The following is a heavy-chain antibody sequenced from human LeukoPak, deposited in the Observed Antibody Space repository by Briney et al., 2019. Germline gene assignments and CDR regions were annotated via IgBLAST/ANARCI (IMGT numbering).Heavy chain of an antibody. Sequence: PGGSLRLSCAASGFTFSSYAMHWVRQAPGKGLEWVAVISYDGSNKYYADSVKGRFTISRDNSKNTLYLQMNSQRAEDTAVYYCARLPTVIFELDRHDDYWGQGTLVTVSS. CDR3: ARLPTVIFELDRHDDY. CDR2: ISYDGSNK. J-gene: IGHJ4*02. D-gene: IGHD3-22*01. CDR1: GFTFSSYA. V-gene: IGHV3-30*04.